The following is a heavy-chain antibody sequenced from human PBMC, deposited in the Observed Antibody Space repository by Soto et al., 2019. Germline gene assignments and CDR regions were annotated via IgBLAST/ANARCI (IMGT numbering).Heavy chain of an antibody. V-gene: IGHV4-39*01. D-gene: IGHD4-17*01. CDR2: VYISGNT. CDR3: ARQRPPVLRRQLDAFDV. CDR1: GGAISNSYY. Sequence: QLQLQESGPGLVKPSETLSLTCSVSGGAISNSYYWGWIRQPPGKGPEWIGSVYISGNTYHNPSLKMRVSMSVDTATGQFSLKLTSLTHSDPAVYYCARQRPPVLRRQLDAFDVWCPGIDVIVSS. J-gene: IGHJ3*01.